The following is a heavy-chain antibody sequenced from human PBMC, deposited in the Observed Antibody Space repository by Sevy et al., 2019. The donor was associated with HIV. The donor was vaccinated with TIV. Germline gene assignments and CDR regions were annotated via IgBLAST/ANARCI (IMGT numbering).Heavy chain of an antibody. CDR1: GGSISTNSW. CDR3: ARDLNAFWSGHLDV. Sequence: SETLSLTCAVSGGSISTNSWWSGGRQSPGGGLEWMGEIHHSGGTNYNPSLKSRVTMSVDKSKNQFCLNLTSVTAAAMAVYYCARDLNAFWSGHLDVWGQGTTVTVSS. J-gene: IGHJ6*02. V-gene: IGHV4-4*02. D-gene: IGHD3-3*01. CDR2: IHHSGGT.